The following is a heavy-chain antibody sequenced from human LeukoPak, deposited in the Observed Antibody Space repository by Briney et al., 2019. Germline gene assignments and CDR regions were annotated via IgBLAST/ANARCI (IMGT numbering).Heavy chain of an antibody. J-gene: IGHJ4*02. CDR1: GFTFSSYA. D-gene: IGHD3-9*01. V-gene: IGHV3-23*01. CDR2: ISGSGGRT. CDR3: ARLVGITYFDY. Sequence: QPGGSPRLSCAASGFTFSSYAMSWVRQAPGKGLEWVSAISGSGGRTYYADSVKGRFTISRDNSKNTLFLQMNTLSAEDTAVYYCARLVGITYFDYWGQGTLVTVSS.